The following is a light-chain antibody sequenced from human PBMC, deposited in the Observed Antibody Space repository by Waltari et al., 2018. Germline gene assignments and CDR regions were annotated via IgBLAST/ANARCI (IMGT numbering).Light chain of an antibody. V-gene: IGKV1-5*03. CDR2: KAA. Sequence: DIQMTQSPSTLSASVGDRVTITCRASQSISSWLAWYQQKPGKAPKPLIYKAATLGRGIPSRFSGSGSGTEFTLTISSLQPDDFATYYCQQSYSTPPSTFGKGTRLEIK. CDR1: QSISSW. CDR3: QQSYSTPPST. J-gene: IGKJ5*01.